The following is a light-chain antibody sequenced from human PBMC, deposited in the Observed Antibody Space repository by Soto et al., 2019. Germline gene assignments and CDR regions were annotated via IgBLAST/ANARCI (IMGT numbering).Light chain of an antibody. CDR2: GPS. CDR3: EQYSDAPRT. V-gene: IGKV3-20*01. Sequence: EIVLTQSPGTLSLSPGEGATLSCSASQTISRSLLAWYQQKPGQAPRLLISGPSSRATGIPDRFSGGGSGTAFTLTISRLEPEDFAVYYCEQYSDAPRTFGGGTKVEIK. J-gene: IGKJ4*01. CDR1: QTISRSL.